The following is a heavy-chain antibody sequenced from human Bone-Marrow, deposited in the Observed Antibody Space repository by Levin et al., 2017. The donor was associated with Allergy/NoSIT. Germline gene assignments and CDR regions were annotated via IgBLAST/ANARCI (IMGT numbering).Heavy chain of an antibody. D-gene: IGHD3-16*01. CDR2: IFPGDSDT. CDR1: GYKFTDDW. J-gene: IGHJ3*02. CDR3: ANVLGTLDPFDI. Sequence: KVSCKATGYKFTDDWIGWVRQMPGKGLEWMGVIFPGDSDTRYSPSFQGQVTISVDKSIRTAYLHLNSLRAEDTALYYCANVLGTLDPFDIWGQGTMVTVSS. V-gene: IGHV5-51*01.